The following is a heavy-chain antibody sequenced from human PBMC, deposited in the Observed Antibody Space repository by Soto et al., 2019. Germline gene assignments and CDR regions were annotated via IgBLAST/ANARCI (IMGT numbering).Heavy chain of an antibody. CDR3: AKDGSRRAQDQVEGVAAAGY. Sequence: EVQLLESGGGLVQPGGSLRLSCAASGFTFSSYAMSWVRQAPGKGLEWVSAISGSGGSTYYADSVKGRFTISRDNSKNTLYLQMNSLRAEDTAVYYCAKDGSRRAQDQVEGVAAAGYWGQGTLVTVSS. J-gene: IGHJ4*02. V-gene: IGHV3-23*01. D-gene: IGHD6-13*01. CDR2: ISGSGGST. CDR1: GFTFSSYA.